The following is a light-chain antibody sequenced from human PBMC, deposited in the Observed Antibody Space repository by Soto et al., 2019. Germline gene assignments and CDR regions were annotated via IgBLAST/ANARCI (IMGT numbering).Light chain of an antibody. CDR1: QSVSID. Sequence: ETVMTQSPATLSVSPGERATLSCRASQSVSIDLAWYQQTPGQAPRLLIYGASTRATGIPVRFSGSASGTDFTLTISRLEPEDFAVYYCQQYGTFGQGTKVDIK. CDR3: QQYGT. CDR2: GAS. V-gene: IGKV3-15*01. J-gene: IGKJ1*01.